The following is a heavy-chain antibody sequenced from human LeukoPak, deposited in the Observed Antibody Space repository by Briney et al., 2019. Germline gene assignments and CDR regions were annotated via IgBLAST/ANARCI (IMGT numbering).Heavy chain of an antibody. Sequence: SETLSLTCTVSGDSFSSSSHYWGWLRQPPGRGLEWIGSIRNSGNTYYSPSLKSRVTISVDTSKNRFSLKLSSVTAADTAVYYCARHVYGEYGPGDYWGQGILVTVSS. V-gene: IGHV4-39*01. J-gene: IGHJ4*02. CDR1: GDSFSSSSHY. CDR2: IRNSGNT. CDR3: ARHVYGEYGPGDY. D-gene: IGHD4-17*01.